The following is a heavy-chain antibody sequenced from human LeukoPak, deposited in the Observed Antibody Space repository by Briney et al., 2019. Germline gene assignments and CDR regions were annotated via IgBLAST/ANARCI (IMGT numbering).Heavy chain of an antibody. CDR3: ARDTAMAWGTFDY. V-gene: IGHV4-59*08. Sequence: SGTLSLTCTVSGGSISSYYWSWIRQPPGKGLEWIGYIYYSGSTNYNPSLKSRVTISVDTSKNQFSLKLSSVTAADTAVYYCARDTAMAWGTFDYWGQGTLVTVSS. D-gene: IGHD5-18*01. CDR1: GGSISSYY. J-gene: IGHJ4*02. CDR2: IYYSGST.